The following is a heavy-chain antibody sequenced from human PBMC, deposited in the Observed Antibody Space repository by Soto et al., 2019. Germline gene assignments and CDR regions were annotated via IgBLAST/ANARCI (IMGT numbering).Heavy chain of an antibody. CDR1: GGSINSHY. Sequence: SETLSLTCTVSGGSINSHYWNWVRQPPGKGPEWIGHIYYSGNTIYNPSLKSRVSISVDTSMNQISLRLSSVTAADTAVYYCTRAPVSGSYCFDFWGQGTPVTVSS. CDR3: TRAPVSGSYCFDF. D-gene: IGHD1-26*01. J-gene: IGHJ4*02. CDR2: IYYSGNT. V-gene: IGHV4-59*11.